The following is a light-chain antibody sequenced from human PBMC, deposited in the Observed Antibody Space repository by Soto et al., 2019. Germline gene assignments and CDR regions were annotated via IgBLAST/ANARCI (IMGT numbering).Light chain of an antibody. CDR1: QSISNY. CDR3: HQSYSTLT. V-gene: IGKV1-39*01. J-gene: IGKJ3*01. Sequence: DIQMTQSPSSLSASVGDRVTITCRASQSISNYLNWYQQKPGKAPKLLIYAASSLQSGVPSRFSGSGSGTVVTHISSMLQPDDVTSYYCHQSYSTLTFGPGTKVDIK. CDR2: AAS.